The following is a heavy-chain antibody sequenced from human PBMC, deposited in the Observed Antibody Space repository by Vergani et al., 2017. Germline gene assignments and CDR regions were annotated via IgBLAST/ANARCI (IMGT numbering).Heavy chain of an antibody. CDR2: ICHTEDT. CDR1: GDSISSNNC. V-gene: IGHV4-4*02. Sequence: QVKLQESGPGLLKPSQTLSLTCAVSGDSISSNNCWTWVRQPPGKGLEWIGEICHTEDTKYSPPLKSRVTVSVDDSRNLVSLRLNSVTAADTAVYYCATIGYRRWGYYFDYWGQGILVTVSS. D-gene: IGHD2-2*02. CDR3: ATIGYRRWGYYFDY. J-gene: IGHJ4*02.